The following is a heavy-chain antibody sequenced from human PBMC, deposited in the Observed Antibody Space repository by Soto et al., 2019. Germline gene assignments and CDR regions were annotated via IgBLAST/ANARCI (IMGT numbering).Heavy chain of an antibody. Sequence: GASVNVSFHASGYTFTSYGISWVRQAPGQGLEWMGGIIPIFGTANYAQKFQGRVTITADKSTSTAYMELSSLRSEDTAVYYCVRDWRLGEFIRWFDRWGQGTRVTV. J-gene: IGHJ5*02. CDR1: GYTFTSYG. D-gene: IGHD3-10*01. V-gene: IGHV1-69*06. CDR3: VRDWRLGEFIRWFDR. CDR2: IIPIFGTA.